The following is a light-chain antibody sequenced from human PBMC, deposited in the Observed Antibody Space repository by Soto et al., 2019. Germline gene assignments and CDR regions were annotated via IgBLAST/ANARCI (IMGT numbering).Light chain of an antibody. J-gene: IGLJ1*01. CDR1: SSDVGSYNL. V-gene: IGLV2-14*02. Sequence: QSALTQPASVSGSPGQSITISCTGTSSDVGSYNLVSWYQQHPGKAPKLMIYEVSNRPSGVPDRFSGSKSGNTASLTISGLQAEDEADYYCSLYTSSRYVFGTGTKLTVL. CDR3: SLYTSSRYV. CDR2: EVS.